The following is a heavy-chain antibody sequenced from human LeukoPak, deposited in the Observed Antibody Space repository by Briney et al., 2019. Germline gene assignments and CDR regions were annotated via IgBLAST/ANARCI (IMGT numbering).Heavy chain of an antibody. CDR1: GDSVSSGSYY. CDR3: ARVLWFGESKKGYSYYMDV. D-gene: IGHD3-10*01. V-gene: IGHV4-39*01. CDR2: IYYSGDT. Sequence: SSETLSLTCTVSGDSVSSGSYYWGWIRQPPGEGLEWIGSIYYSGDTYYNPSLESRVTISVDTSKNQFSLKLSSVTAAGTAVYYCARVLWFGESKKGYSYYMDVWGKGTTVTVSS. J-gene: IGHJ6*03.